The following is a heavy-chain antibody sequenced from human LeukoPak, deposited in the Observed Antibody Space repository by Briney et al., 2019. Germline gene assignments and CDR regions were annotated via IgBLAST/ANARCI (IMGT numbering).Heavy chain of an antibody. CDR1: GFTFSRNS. Sequence: PGGSLRLSCAASGFTFSRNSMNWVRQAPGKGLEWVSSISSSSTYIYYADSVKGRFTISRDNSKNTLYLQMNSLRAEDTAVYYCARDRCSGGSCDSGAEYFQHWGQGTLVTVSS. CDR3: ARDRCSGGSCDSGAEYFQH. V-gene: IGHV3-21*01. CDR2: ISSSSTYI. J-gene: IGHJ1*01. D-gene: IGHD2-15*01.